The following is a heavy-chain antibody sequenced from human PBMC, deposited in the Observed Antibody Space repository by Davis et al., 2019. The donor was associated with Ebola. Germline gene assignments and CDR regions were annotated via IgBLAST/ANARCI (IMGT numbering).Heavy chain of an antibody. CDR2: IYSSGSS. V-gene: IGHV4-31*03. D-gene: IGHD4/OR15-4a*01. CDR1: GGSISRGGSY. Sequence: PSETLSLTCTVSGGSISRGGSYWTWIRQHPGKGLEWIGYIYSSGSSNYNPSLKSRVTISVDTSKNQFSLEVSSVTAADTAVYYCARGLHTVLTSLDRWGQGTLVSVSS. CDR3: ARGLHTVLTSLDR. J-gene: IGHJ4*02.